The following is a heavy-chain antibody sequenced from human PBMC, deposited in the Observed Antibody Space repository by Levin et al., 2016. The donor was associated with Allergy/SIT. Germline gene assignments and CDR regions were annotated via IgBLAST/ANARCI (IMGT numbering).Heavy chain of an antibody. D-gene: IGHD4-17*01. J-gene: IGHJ4*02. CDR2: IIPIFGTA. CDR3: AREGSNYGRQIDY. CDR1: GGTFSSYA. Sequence: SVKVSCKASGGTFSSYAISWVRQAPGQGLEWMGGIIPIFGTANYAQKFQGRVTITADESTSTAYMELSSLRSEDTAVYYCAREGSNYGRQIDYWGQGTLVTVSS. V-gene: IGHV1-69*13.